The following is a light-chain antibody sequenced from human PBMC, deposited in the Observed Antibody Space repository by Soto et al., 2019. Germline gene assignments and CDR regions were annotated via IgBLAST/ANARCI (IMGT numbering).Light chain of an antibody. CDR3: QQGHNWPLT. J-gene: IGKJ2*01. V-gene: IGKV3-11*01. CDR1: QSVNSY. Sequence: EVVLTQSPATLSLSPGERATLSCRASQSVNSYLAWYQQKPGQAPRLLIYDTSNRVTGIPARFSGSGSGTDFTLTISSLEPEDFAVYYCQQGHNWPLTFGQGTRLEI. CDR2: DTS.